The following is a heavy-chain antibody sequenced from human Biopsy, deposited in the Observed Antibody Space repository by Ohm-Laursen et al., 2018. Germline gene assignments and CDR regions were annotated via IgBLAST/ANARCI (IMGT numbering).Heavy chain of an antibody. CDR3: ARESNPKRLGD. J-gene: IGHJ4*02. Sequence: ASVKVSCKASGYTFTGYYIHWVRQAPGQGLEWMGYINPKNGDTNYEQKFRGRVTVTRDTSINTLYVGLSRLTPDDTAVYYCARESNPKRLGDWGQGTLVTVSS. CDR1: GYTFTGYY. CDR2: INPKNGDT. V-gene: IGHV1-2*02. D-gene: IGHD3-16*01.